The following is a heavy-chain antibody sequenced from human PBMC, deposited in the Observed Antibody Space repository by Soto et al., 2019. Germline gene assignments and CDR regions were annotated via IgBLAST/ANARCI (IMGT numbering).Heavy chain of an antibody. V-gene: IGHV4-4*02. Sequence: SDTLSLTCAVSGGSISSSNWWSWVRQPPGKGLEWVGEVYHSVSTNYNPSLKSQVTISVQKSNNQSPLRLSSVTAVDTAVYYCARYLELLESYFDYWGQGTLVTVS. CDR1: GGSISSSNW. D-gene: IGHD1-7*01. CDR3: ARYLELLESYFDY. CDR2: VYHSVST. J-gene: IGHJ4*02.